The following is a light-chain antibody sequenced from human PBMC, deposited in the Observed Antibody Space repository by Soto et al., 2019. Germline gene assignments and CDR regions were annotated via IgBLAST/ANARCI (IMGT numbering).Light chain of an antibody. CDR2: KAS. CDR3: QQYNSS. V-gene: IGKV1-5*03. CDR1: QSISSW. Sequence: DIQMTQSPSTLSASVGDRVIITCRASQSISSWLAWYQQKPGKAPKLLIYKASSLESGVPSRFSGSGSGTEFTLTISSLQPDDSATYYCQQYNSSFGQGTKVDIK. J-gene: IGKJ1*01.